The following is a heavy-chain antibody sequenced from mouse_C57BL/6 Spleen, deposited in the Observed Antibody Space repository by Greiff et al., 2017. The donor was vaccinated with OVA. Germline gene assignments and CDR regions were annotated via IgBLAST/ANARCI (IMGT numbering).Heavy chain of an antibody. D-gene: IGHD3-3*01. CDR3: ASSPRGRYCDV. V-gene: IGHV1-69*01. J-gene: IGHJ1*03. CDR1: GYTFTSYW. Sequence: QVQLQQPGAELVMPGASVKLSCKASGYTFTSYWMHWVKQRPGQGLEWIGEIDPSDSYTNYNPKFKGPSTLTVNTSSSTAYMQLSSLTSENSAVDYCASSPRGRYCDVWGTGTTVTVSS. CDR2: IDPSDSYT.